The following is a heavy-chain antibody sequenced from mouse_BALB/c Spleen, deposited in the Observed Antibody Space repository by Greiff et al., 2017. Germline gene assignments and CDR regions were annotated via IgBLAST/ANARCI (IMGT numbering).Heavy chain of an antibody. Sequence: VQLQQSGAELARPGASVKLSCKASGYTFTDYYINWVKQRTGQGLEWIGEIYPGSGNTYYNEKFKGKATLTADKSSSTAYMQLSSLTSVDSAVYFCARDYGSSYWYFDVWGAGTTVTVSS. CDR3: ARDYGSSYWYFDV. J-gene: IGHJ1*01. D-gene: IGHD1-1*01. V-gene: IGHV1-77*01. CDR1: GYTFTDYY. CDR2: IYPGSGNT.